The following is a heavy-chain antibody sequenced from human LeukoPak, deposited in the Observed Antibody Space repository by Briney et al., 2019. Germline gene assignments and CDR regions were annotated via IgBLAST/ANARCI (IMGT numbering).Heavy chain of an antibody. V-gene: IGHV1-46*01. J-gene: IGHJ6*01. CDR3: AREATMTIVVATGGMDV. Sequence: GASVKVSCNASGYTFTNYYIYWVRHRPAQGLELVGIINTRGGSTGYAQKFQGRVTMTRDTSTRTVYMEMSRLRSEDTAVYYCAREATMTIVVATGGMDVWGQGATVSVSS. D-gene: IGHD3-22*01. CDR1: GYTFTNYY. CDR2: INTRGGST.